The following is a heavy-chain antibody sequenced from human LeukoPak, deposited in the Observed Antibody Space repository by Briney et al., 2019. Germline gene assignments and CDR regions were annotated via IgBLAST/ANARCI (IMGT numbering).Heavy chain of an antibody. CDR1: GYTFTNYG. CDR3: ARDPSLAVAGIRLFDY. V-gene: IGHV1-18*01. J-gene: IGHJ4*02. D-gene: IGHD6-19*01. CDR2: ISGYNGNP. Sequence: GGSVKVSCKTSGYTFTNYGISWVRQAPGQGLEWMGWISGYNGNPRYAQKVQGRVTMTTDTSTNTAYMEVNSLRSDDTAIYYCARDPSLAVAGIRLFDYWGQGTLVIVPS.